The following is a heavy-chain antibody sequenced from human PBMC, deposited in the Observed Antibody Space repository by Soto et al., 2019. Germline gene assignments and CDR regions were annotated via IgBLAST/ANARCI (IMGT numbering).Heavy chain of an antibody. CDR3: ARDLYSSSWYVRAFDM. CDR1: EYTFSTYS. D-gene: IGHD6-13*01. Sequence: QVHLVQSGAEVKKPGTSVKVSCKASEYTFSTYSLHWVRQAPGQGLEWMGIINPTTTSTSDAQKFQGRVTMTRDTSTSTVYLELSSLRSEDTAVYYCARDLYSSSWYVRAFDMWVQGTMVTVSS. CDR2: INPTTTST. J-gene: IGHJ3*02. V-gene: IGHV1-46*03.